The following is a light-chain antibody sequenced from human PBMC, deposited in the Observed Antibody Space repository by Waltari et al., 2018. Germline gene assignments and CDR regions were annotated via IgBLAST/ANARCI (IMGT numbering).Light chain of an antibody. CDR2: AAS. CDR1: QGISSH. V-gene: IGKV1-9*01. J-gene: IGKJ5*01. CDR3: QQLNSYPIT. Sequence: DIQLTQSPSFLSASVGDGVTITCRASQGISSHLVWYQQKPGKAPKLLIYAASTLQSGVPSRFSGSGSGTEFTLTISSLQPEDSATYYCQQLNSYPITFGQGTRVESK.